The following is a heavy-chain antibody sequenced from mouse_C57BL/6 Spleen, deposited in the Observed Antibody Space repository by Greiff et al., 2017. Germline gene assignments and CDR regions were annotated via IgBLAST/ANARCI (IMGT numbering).Heavy chain of an antibody. D-gene: IGHD3-2*02. V-gene: IGHV14-2*01. J-gene: IGHJ2*01. CDR2: IDPEDGET. CDR3: ARDAQANYFDY. CDR1: GFNIKDYY. Sequence: EVKVEESGAELVKPGASVKLSCTASGFNIKDYYMHWVKQRTEQGLEWIGRIDPEDGETKYAPKFQGKATITADTSSNTAYLQLSSLTSEDTAVYYCARDAQANYFDYWGQGTTLTVSS.